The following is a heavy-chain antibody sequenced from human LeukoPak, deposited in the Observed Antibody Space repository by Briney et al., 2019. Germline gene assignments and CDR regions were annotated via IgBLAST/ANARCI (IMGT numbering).Heavy chain of an antibody. CDR2: ISSGSGTV. CDR3: ARNRLWLRHVPYFDY. D-gene: IGHD5-12*01. J-gene: IGHJ4*02. CDR1: GFTFSTYS. Sequence: PGGSLRLSCSASGFTFSTYSMNWVRLAPGKGLEWVSYISSGSGTVYYADSVKGRFTISRDNSKNTLYLQMNSLRAEDTAVYYCARNRLWLRHVPYFDYWGQGTLVTVSS. V-gene: IGHV3-48*01.